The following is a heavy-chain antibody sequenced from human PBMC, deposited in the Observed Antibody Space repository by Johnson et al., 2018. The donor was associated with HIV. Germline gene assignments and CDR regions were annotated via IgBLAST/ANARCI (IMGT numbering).Heavy chain of an antibody. CDR3: ARGGEKGAFDI. J-gene: IGHJ3*02. Sequence: VQLVESGGGVVQPGRSLRLSCAASGFSFSSYWMSWVRQAPGKGLEWVANIQQDGSEKYSVDSGKGRFTISRANAKNSLYLQMNSLRAEDTAVYYCARGGEKGAFDIWGQGTMVTVSS. V-gene: IGHV3-7*03. CDR1: GFSFSSYW. CDR2: IQQDGSEK. D-gene: IGHD3-16*01.